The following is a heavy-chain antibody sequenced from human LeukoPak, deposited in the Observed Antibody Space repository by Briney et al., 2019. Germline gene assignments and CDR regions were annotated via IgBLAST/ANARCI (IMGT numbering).Heavy chain of an antibody. V-gene: IGHV3-30*04. Sequence: GGSLRLSCAASGFTFSSYAMHWVRQAPGKGLEWVAVISYDGSNKYYADSVKGRFPISRDNSKNTLYLQMNSLRAEDTAVYYCARSGIAVAGPGAFDYWGQGTLVTVSS. CDR1: GFTFSSYA. J-gene: IGHJ4*02. CDR2: ISYDGSNK. D-gene: IGHD6-19*01. CDR3: ARSGIAVAGPGAFDY.